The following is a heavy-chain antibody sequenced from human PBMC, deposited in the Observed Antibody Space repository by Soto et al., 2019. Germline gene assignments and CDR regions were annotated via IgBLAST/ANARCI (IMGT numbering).Heavy chain of an antibody. CDR3: VKDRSSSDWYGYFDY. CDR2: ISDSGDNT. J-gene: IGHJ4*02. CDR1: GFTFSTYA. D-gene: IGHD6-19*01. V-gene: IGHV3-23*01. Sequence: PGGSLRLSCAASGFTFSTYAMSWVRQAPGKGLGWVSYISDSGDNTYYADSVKGRFTISRDNSKNTLYLQMNSMRAEDTEVYYCVKDRSSSDWYGYFDYWGQGTLVTVSS.